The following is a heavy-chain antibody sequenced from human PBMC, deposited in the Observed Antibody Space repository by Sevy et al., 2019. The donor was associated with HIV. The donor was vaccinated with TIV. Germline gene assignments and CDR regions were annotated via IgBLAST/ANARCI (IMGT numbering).Heavy chain of an antibody. CDR3: VRAIVMEGSF. V-gene: IGHV3-7*01. Sequence: GGSLRLSCAASGFNINTYWMNWVRQAPGKGLEWVANIKYDGSEIYYVDSVRGRFTISKDNARNLVYLQMNSLRAEDTALYYCVRAIVMEGSFWGQGTLITVSS. CDR2: IKYDGSEI. D-gene: IGHD2-15*01. J-gene: IGHJ4*02. CDR1: GFNINTYW.